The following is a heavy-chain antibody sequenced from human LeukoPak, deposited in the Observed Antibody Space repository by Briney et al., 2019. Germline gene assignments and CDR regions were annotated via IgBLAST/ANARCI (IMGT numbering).Heavy chain of an antibody. Sequence: GGSLRLSCAASGFPFSDYSLNWVRQAPGKGLEWVSSISRSGSYIYYADSVKGRFTISRDGAKKSLYLQMNGLRAEDTAVYYCAGDRDFGVGNWFDPWGQGTLVTVSS. CDR3: AGDRDFGVGNWFDP. CDR2: ISRSGSYI. J-gene: IGHJ5*02. CDR1: GFPFSDYS. V-gene: IGHV3-21*01. D-gene: IGHD3-3*01.